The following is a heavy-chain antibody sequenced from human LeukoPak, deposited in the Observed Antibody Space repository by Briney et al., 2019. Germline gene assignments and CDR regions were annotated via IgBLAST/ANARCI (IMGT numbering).Heavy chain of an antibody. CDR2: ISYDGSNK. Sequence: GGSLRLSCAASGFTFSSYAMHWVRQAPGKGLEWVAVISYDGSNKYYADSVKGRFTISRDNSKNTLYLQMNSLRAEDTAVYYCARDRIADRGVFDYWGQGTLVTVSS. V-gene: IGHV3-30-3*01. CDR1: GFTFSSYA. D-gene: IGHD6-6*01. J-gene: IGHJ4*02. CDR3: ARDRIADRGVFDY.